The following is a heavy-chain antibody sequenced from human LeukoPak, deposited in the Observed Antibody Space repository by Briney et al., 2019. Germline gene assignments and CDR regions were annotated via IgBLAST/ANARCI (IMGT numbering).Heavy chain of an antibody. D-gene: IGHD2-15*01. Sequence: PGRSLRLSCAASGFTFSSYAMHWVRQAPGKGLEWVAVISHDGSNKYYADSVKGRFTISRDNSKNTLYLQMNSLRAEDTAVYYCAKDLSKGCSGGSCYKTISDYWGQGTLVTVSS. V-gene: IGHV3-30*04. CDR2: ISHDGSNK. CDR3: AKDLSKGCSGGSCYKTISDY. J-gene: IGHJ4*02. CDR1: GFTFSSYA.